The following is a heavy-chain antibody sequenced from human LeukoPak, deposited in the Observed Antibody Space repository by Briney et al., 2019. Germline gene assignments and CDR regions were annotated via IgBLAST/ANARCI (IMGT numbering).Heavy chain of an antibody. CDR3: ARKVSITMVRGVIHTTYFDY. V-gene: IGHV4-34*01. CDR1: GGSFSGYY. D-gene: IGHD3-10*01. Sequence: SETLSLTCAVYGGSFSGYYWSWIRQPPGKGLEWIGEINHSGSTNYNPSLKSRVTISVDTSKNQFSLKLSSVTAADTAVYYCARKVSITMVRGVIHTTYFDYWGQGALVTVSS. CDR2: INHSGST. J-gene: IGHJ4*02.